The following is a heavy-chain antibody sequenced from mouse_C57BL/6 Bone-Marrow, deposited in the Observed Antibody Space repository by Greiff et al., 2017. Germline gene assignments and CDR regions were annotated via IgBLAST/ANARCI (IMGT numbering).Heavy chain of an antibody. Sequence: QVQLQQSGAELVRPGTSVKMSCKASGYTFTNYWIGWAKQRPGHGLEWIGDIYPGGGYTNYTEKFKGKATLTADKSYSTAYMQFSSLTSEDSAIYYWARRDDGTLFAYWGQGTLVTVSA. J-gene: IGHJ3*01. CDR1: GYTFTNYW. D-gene: IGHD1-1*01. CDR3: ARRDDGTLFAY. CDR2: IYPGGGYT. V-gene: IGHV1-63*01.